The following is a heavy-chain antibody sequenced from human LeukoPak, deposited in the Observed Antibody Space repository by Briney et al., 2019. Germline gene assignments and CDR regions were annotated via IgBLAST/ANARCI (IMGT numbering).Heavy chain of an antibody. CDR1: GGSISSYY. D-gene: IGHD2-15*01. Sequence: PSETLSLTCTVSGGSISSYYWSWIRQPPGKGLEWIGYIYYSGSTNYNPSLKSRVTISVDTSKHQFSLKLSSVTAADTAVYYCARHGVVGNGDYYYGMDVWGQGTTVTVSS. CDR2: IYYSGST. V-gene: IGHV4-59*08. J-gene: IGHJ6*02. CDR3: ARHGVVGNGDYYYGMDV.